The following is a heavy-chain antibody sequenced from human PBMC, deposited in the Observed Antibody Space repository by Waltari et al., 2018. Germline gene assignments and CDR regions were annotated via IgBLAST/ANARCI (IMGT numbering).Heavy chain of an antibody. D-gene: IGHD6-19*01. Sequence: EVQVVESGGGLVQPGGSLKLSCATSGSSFSGSSIHWVRQTSGKGLEWVGRIRREPYNYATAYSASVKGRFTISRDDSKNTAFLQMNSLMTEDTAVYYCSGGEVTGTDFWGQGTLVTVSS. J-gene: IGHJ4*02. CDR1: GSSFSGSS. CDR3: SGGEVTGTDF. V-gene: IGHV3-73*01. CDR2: IRREPYNYAT.